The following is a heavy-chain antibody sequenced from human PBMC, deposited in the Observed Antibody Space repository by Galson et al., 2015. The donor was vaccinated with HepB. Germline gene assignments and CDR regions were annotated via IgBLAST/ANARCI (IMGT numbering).Heavy chain of an antibody. Sequence: SVKVSCKASGGTFSSYTISWVRQAPGQGLEWMGRIIPILGIANYAQKLQGRVTMTTDTSTSTAYMELRSLRSDDTAVYYCARDHHSGYDSYFDYWGQGTLVTVSS. CDR2: IIPILGIA. CDR3: ARDHHSGYDSYFDY. D-gene: IGHD5-12*01. J-gene: IGHJ4*02. V-gene: IGHV1-69*04. CDR1: GGTFSSYT.